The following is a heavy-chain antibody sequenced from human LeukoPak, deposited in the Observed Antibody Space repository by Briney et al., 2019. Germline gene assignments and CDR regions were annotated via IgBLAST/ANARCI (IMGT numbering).Heavy chain of an antibody. CDR1: GFTFSDYY. CDR2: ISSSGSTI. V-gene: IGHV3-11*01. J-gene: IGHJ4*02. Sequence: GGSLRLSCAASGFTFSDYYMSWIRQAPGKGLEWVSYISSSGSTIYYADSVKGRFTIPRDNAKNSLYLQMNSLRAEDTAVYYCARVAGDFWSGYYFDYWGQGTLVTVSS. CDR3: ARVAGDFWSGYYFDY. D-gene: IGHD3-3*01.